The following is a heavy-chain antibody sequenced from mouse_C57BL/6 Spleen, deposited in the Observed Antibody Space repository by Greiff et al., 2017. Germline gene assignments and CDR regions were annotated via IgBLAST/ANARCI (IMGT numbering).Heavy chain of an antibody. CDR3: ERYDGNWYFEV. D-gene: IGHD1-1*01. V-gene: IGHV3-8*01. CDR1: GYSITSDY. Sequence: EVKLEESGPGLAKPSQTLSLTCSVTGYSITSDYWNWIRQFPGNKLEYMGYISYSGSTYYNPSLKSRISITRDTSKNQYYLQLNSVTTEYTATYYCERYDGNWYFEVWGTGTTVTVSS. J-gene: IGHJ1*03. CDR2: ISYSGST.